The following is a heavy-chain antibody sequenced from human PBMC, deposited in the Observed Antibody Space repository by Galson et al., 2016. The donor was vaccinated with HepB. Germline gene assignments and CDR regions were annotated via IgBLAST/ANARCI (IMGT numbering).Heavy chain of an antibody. V-gene: IGHV1-69*13. D-gene: IGHD3-3*01. CDR3: ARGDIRIYGAVIKRDGMDV. Sequence: SVKVSCKASGGTFRSNSVGSYAITWVRQAPGQGPEWMGEIIPIFGKVNLAQKLQGRVTISADETANTAYMELRGLRPEDTAVYYRARGDIRIYGAVIKRDGMDVWGQGTTIIVSS. CDR2: IIPIFGKV. J-gene: IGHJ6*02. CDR1: GGTFRSNSVGSYA.